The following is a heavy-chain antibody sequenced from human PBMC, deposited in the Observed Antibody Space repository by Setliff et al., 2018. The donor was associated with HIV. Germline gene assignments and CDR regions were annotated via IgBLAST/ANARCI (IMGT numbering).Heavy chain of an antibody. CDR3: AKTSVGATGLYAFDI. J-gene: IGHJ3*02. CDR1: GGSISSGSYY. Sequence: PSETLSLTCTVSGGSISSGSYYWSWIRQPAGKGLEWIGHIYTSGSTNYNPSLKSRVTISADTSNNQLSLRLTSMTAADTAVYYCAKTSVGATGLYAFDIWGQGTMVTVSS. CDR2: IYTSGST. V-gene: IGHV4-61*09. D-gene: IGHD1-26*01.